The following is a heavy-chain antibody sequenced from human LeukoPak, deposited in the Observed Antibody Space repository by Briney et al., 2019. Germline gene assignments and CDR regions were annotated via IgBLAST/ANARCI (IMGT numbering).Heavy chain of an antibody. D-gene: IGHD4-17*01. CDR2: INHRGST. Sequence: SETLSLTCAVYGGSFKGYYWSWIRHPPGKGREWIAEINHRGSTNYNTSLKGRVTISVDTYKNQYSLKLSPLTAANTAVYYCAREDYGEQNFDYWGQGTLVTVSS. CDR3: AREDYGEQNFDY. V-gene: IGHV4-34*01. J-gene: IGHJ4*02. CDR1: GGSFKGYY.